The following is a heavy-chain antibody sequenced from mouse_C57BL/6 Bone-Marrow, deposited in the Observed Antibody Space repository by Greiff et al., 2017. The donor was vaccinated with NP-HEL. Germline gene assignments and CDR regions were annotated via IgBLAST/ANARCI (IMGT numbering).Heavy chain of an antibody. J-gene: IGHJ4*01. V-gene: IGHV5-17*01. Sequence: EVKVVESGGGLVKPGGSLKLSCAASGFTFSDYGMHWVRQAPEKGLEWVAYISSGSSTIYYADTVKGRFTIYRDNANNTLFLQMTSLGSADTSMNYCARATVVARYAMGYWGQGTSVTVSS. CDR1: GFTFSDYG. CDR3: ARATVVARYAMGY. CDR2: ISSGSSTI. D-gene: IGHD1-1*01.